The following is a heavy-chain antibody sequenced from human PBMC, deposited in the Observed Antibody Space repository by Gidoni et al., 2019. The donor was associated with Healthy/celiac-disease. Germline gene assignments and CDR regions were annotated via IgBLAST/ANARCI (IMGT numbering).Heavy chain of an antibody. Sequence: QVQLVESGGGVVQPGRSLRLSCAASGFTFSSYAMHWVRQAPGKGLEWVAVISYDGSNKYYADSVKGRFTISRDNSKNTLYLQMNSLRAEDTAVYYCARKEPYYDILTGYYEKAHFDYWGQGTLVTVSS. D-gene: IGHD3-9*01. CDR1: GFTFSSYA. V-gene: IGHV3-30-3*01. CDR2: ISYDGSNK. CDR3: ARKEPYYDILTGYYEKAHFDY. J-gene: IGHJ4*02.